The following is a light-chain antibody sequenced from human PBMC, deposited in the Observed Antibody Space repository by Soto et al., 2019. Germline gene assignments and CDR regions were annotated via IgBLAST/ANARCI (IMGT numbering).Light chain of an antibody. CDR2: EVS. Sequence: QSALTQPASVSGSPGQSITISCTGTSSDVGGYNYVSWYQQQSGKAPKLMIHEVSNRPSGASNRFSDSKSGNTASLTISGLQAEDEADYYCSSYTSSRAYVFGIGTKV. J-gene: IGLJ1*01. V-gene: IGLV2-14*01. CDR1: SSDVGGYNY. CDR3: SSYTSSRAYV.